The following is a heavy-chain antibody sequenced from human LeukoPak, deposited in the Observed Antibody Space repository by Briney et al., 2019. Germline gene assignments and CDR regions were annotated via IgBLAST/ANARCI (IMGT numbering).Heavy chain of an antibody. CDR1: GFTFSSYD. J-gene: IGHJ4*02. D-gene: IGHD6-13*01. Sequence: GGSLRLSCVASGFTFSSYDMHWVRQATGKGQEWVSAIGTAGDTYYPGSVKGRFTISRENAKNSLYLQMNSLRAGDTAVYYCARVYSSSWEYYFDYWGQGTLVTVSS. V-gene: IGHV3-13*04. CDR2: IGTAGDT. CDR3: ARVYSSSWEYYFDY.